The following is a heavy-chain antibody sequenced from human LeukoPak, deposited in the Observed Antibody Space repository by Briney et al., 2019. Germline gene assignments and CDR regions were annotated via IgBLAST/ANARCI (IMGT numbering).Heavy chain of an antibody. Sequence: SETLSLTCAVYGGSFSGYYWSWIRQPPGKGLEWIGEINHSGSTNYNPSLKSRVTISVDTSKNQFSLKLSSVTAADTAVFYCARGRYLPLYFDYWGQGTLVTVSS. CDR1: GGSFSGYY. J-gene: IGHJ4*02. CDR3: ARGRYLPLYFDY. CDR2: INHSGST. D-gene: IGHD3-16*02. V-gene: IGHV4-34*01.